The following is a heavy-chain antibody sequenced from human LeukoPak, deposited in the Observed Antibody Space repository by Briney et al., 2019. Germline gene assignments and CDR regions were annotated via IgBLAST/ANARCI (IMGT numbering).Heavy chain of an antibody. J-gene: IGHJ4*02. Sequence: GGSLRLSCAASGFRFSTYWMSWVRQAPGKGLEWVSVIYSGGSKFYADSVKGRFTISRDNSENTVYLQMNSLRAEDTAVYYCARDVHSSGWYGVFDYWGQGTLVTVSS. CDR2: IYSGGSK. D-gene: IGHD6-19*01. CDR3: ARDVHSSGWYGVFDY. CDR1: GFRFSTYW. V-gene: IGHV3-53*01.